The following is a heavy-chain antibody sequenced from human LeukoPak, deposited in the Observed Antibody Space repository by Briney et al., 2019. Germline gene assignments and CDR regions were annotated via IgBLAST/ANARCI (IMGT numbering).Heavy chain of an antibody. D-gene: IGHD4-23*01. CDR2: IYHSGST. CDR1: GGPFSGHY. V-gene: IGHV4-34*01. CDR3: ARSPHSYGGNPFDY. J-gene: IGHJ4*02. Sequence: PSETLSLTCAVYGGPFSGHYWRWIRQPPGKGLEWIGEIYHSGSTNYNPSLKSRVTISVDKSKNQFSLKLSSVTAADTAVYYCARSPHSYGGNPFDYWGQGTLVTVSS.